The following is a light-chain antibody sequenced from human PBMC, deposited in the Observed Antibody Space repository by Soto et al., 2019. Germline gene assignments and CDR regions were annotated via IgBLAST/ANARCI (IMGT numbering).Light chain of an antibody. CDR2: DVT. CDR1: SSDVGGYSY. CDR3: CSYTGSYSYV. J-gene: IGLJ1*01. Sequence: QSALTQPHXVSGSPGQSVTISCTGTSSDVGGYSYVSWYQQHPGKAPQLIIYDVTERPSGVPDRFSGSKSGNTASLTISGLQAEDEADYYCCSYTGSYSYVFGIGTKVTVL. V-gene: IGLV2-11*01.